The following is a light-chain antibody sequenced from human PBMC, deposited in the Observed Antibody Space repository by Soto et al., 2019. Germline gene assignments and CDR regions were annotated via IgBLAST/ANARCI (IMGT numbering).Light chain of an antibody. V-gene: IGLV2-14*02. J-gene: IGLJ1*01. CDR3: SSYTANSVTLYV. Sequence: QSALTQPASVSGSPGQSITISCTGTSSDVGNYNLVSWYQHHPGKAPRLIIFETRKRPSGVSDRFSGSKSGNSASLTISGLQAEDEADYYCSSYTANSVTLYVFGTGTKLTVL. CDR2: ETR. CDR1: SSDVGNYNL.